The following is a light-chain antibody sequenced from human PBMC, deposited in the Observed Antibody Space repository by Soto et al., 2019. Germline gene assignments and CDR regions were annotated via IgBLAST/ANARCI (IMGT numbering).Light chain of an antibody. Sequence: QSVLTQPASVSGSPGQSITISCTGTSSDVGGYNYVSWYQQHPGKAPKLMIFDVSDRPSVVSNRFSGSKSGNTASLTISGLQAEDEADYYCSSYTPSSTLVFGTGTKLTVL. CDR3: SSYTPSSTLV. CDR1: SSDVGGYNY. V-gene: IGLV2-14*01. J-gene: IGLJ1*01. CDR2: DVS.